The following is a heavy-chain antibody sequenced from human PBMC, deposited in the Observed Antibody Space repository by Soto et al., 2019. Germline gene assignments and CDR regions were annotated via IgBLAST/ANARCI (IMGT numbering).Heavy chain of an antibody. J-gene: IGHJ4*02. CDR2: ISGSGGST. CDR3: AKGPYYYDSSGYYPFDY. V-gene: IGHV3-23*01. Sequence: GGSLRLSCAASGFTFSSYAMSWVRQAPGKGLEWASAISGSGGSTYYADSVKGRFTISRDNSKNTLYLQMNSLRAEDTAVYYCAKGPYYYDSSGYYPFDYWGQGTLVTVSS. CDR1: GFTFSSYA. D-gene: IGHD3-22*01.